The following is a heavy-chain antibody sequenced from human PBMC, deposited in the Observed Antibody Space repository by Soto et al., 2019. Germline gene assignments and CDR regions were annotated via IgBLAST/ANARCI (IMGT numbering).Heavy chain of an antibody. CDR2: IYWNDDK. Sequence: QITLKESGPTLVKPTQTLTLTCTFFGFSLSTSGVGVGWIRQPPEKALEWLALIYWNDDKRYTPSLKSMLTTTNDTYKTEVVLTMTKMNPVDTATYYCAPRPPSGRYFYWLSLSHNDALDIWGQGTMVTVSS. CDR3: APRPPSGRYFYWLSLSHNDALDI. V-gene: IGHV2-5*01. J-gene: IGHJ3*02. CDR1: GFSLSTSGVG. D-gene: IGHD3-9*01.